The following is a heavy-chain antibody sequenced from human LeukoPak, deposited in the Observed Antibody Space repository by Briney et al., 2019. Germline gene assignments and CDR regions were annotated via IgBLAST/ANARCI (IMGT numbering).Heavy chain of an antibody. D-gene: IGHD3-10*01. CDR1: GYTFTSYG. CDR3: ARVYDGTGSFMGAFAI. J-gene: IGHJ3*02. V-gene: IGHV1-18*01. Sequence: GASVKVSCKASGYTFTSYGISWVRQAPGQGLEWMGWISAYNGNTNYAQKLQGRVTMTTDTSTSTAYMELRSLRSDDTAVYYCARVYDGTGSFMGAFAICGQGTMVTVSS. CDR2: ISAYNGNT.